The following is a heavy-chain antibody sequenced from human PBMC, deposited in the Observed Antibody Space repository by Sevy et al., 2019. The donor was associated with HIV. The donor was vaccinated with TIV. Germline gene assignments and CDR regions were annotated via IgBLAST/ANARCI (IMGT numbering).Heavy chain of an antibody. CDR2: IYYTGSS. Sequence: SETLSLTCTVSGVSISPYYWTWVRQPPGKGLEWIGYIYYTGSSDHNSSLKSRVTTSVDTSKNQYSLRLTSVTAADTAIYYCARGGHIQRQLDYFDYWGQGTLVTVSS. V-gene: IGHV4-59*01. CDR1: GVSISPYY. CDR3: ARGGHIQRQLDYFDY. D-gene: IGHD2-2*01. J-gene: IGHJ4*02.